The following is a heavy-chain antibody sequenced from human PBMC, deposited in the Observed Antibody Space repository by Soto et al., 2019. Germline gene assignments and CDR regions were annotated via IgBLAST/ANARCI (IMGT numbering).Heavy chain of an antibody. CDR3: ARDKVAEMATITNY. J-gene: IGHJ4*02. Sequence: QVQLVQSGAEVKKPGASVKVSCKASGYTFTAYYMHWVRQAPGQGLEWMGWINPNSGGTNYAQMFQGRVTMTRDTSISTAYMEMSRLRSDDTAVYYCARDKVAEMATITNYWGQGTLVTVSS. CDR1: GYTFTAYY. D-gene: IGHD5-12*01. CDR2: INPNSGGT. V-gene: IGHV1-2*02.